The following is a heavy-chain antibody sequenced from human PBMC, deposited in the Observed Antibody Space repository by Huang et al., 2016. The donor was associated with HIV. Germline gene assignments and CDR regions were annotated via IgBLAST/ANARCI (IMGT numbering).Heavy chain of an antibody. CDR3: VRESLYFGDFLFDH. CDR1: GFTFTNYG. J-gene: IGHJ4*02. Sequence: QVQLVQSGAEVKRPGASLKVSCKTSGFTFTNYGFSWVRQAPGQGFEGLGWVSANIGEINYEVTFEGRVSMTTDTTSGTAYMELRRLTSDDTATYYCVRESLYFGDFLFDHWGQGTPVTVSA. CDR2: VSANIGEI. V-gene: IGHV1-18*04. D-gene: IGHD3-10*01.